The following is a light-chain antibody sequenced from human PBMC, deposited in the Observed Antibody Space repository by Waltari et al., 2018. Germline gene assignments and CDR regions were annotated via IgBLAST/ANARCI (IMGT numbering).Light chain of an antibody. J-gene: IGKJ4*01. Sequence: EIVLTQSPATLSLSPGERATLSCRASQSVSSYLAWYQQKPGQAPRLLIYDASTRATDIPARFSGSGSGTDFTLTISRLEPEDFAVYYCQQRSNWPRAFGGGTKVEIK. CDR2: DAS. CDR1: QSVSSY. V-gene: IGKV3-11*01. CDR3: QQRSNWPRA.